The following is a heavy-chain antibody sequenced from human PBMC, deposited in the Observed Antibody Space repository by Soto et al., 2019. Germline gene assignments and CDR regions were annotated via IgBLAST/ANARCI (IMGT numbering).Heavy chain of an antibody. D-gene: IGHD1-7*01. CDR2: ISGSGGST. V-gene: IGHV3-23*01. CDR1: GFTFSSYA. J-gene: IGHJ5*02. Sequence: GGSLRLSCAASGFTFSSYAMSWVRQAPGKGLEWVSAISGSGGSTYYADSVKGRFTISRDNSKNTLYLQMNSLRAEDTAVYYCAKDPWITGTTLHNWFDPWGQGTLVTVSS. CDR3: AKDPWITGTTLHNWFDP.